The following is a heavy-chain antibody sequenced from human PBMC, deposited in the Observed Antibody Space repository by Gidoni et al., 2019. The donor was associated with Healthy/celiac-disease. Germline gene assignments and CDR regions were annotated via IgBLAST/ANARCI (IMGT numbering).Heavy chain of an antibody. CDR1: GFTFSSYA. Sequence: EVQLLESGGGLVQPGGSLRLSCAASGFTFSSYAMSWVRQAPGKGLEWVSAISGSGGSTYYADSVKGRFTISRDNSKNTLYLQMNSLRAEDTAVYYCAKTYYYDSSGYYFEAFDYWGQGTLVTVSS. D-gene: IGHD3-22*01. V-gene: IGHV3-23*01. CDR2: ISGSGGST. J-gene: IGHJ4*02. CDR3: AKTYYYDSSGYYFEAFDY.